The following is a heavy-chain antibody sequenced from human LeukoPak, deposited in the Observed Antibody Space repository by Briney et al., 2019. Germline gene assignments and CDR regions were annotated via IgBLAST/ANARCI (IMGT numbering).Heavy chain of an antibody. V-gene: IGHV3-7*01. Sequence: GGSLRLSCAASGFTFSDYLMSWMREAPGEGVEWGANIKYDGNEKYYVDSVKGRFTISRDNAKNALYLQLNSLRVEDTAVYYCKSGGAAPGSFDYWGQGTLVTVSP. CDR2: IKYDGNEK. CDR1: GFTFSDYL. D-gene: IGHD4-23*01. CDR3: KSGGAAPGSFDY. J-gene: IGHJ4*02.